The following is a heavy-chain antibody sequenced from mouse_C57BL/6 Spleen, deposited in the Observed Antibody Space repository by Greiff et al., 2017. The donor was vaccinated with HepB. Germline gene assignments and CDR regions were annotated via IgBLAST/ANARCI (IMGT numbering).Heavy chain of an antibody. CDR2: IDPSDSYT. CDR1: GYTFTSYW. D-gene: IGHD1-1*01. CDR3: ARRPYYGSRGGYFDV. Sequence: VQLQQPGAELVKPGASVKLSCKASGYTFTSYWMQWVKQRPGQGLEWIGEIDPSDSYTNYNQKFKGKATLTVDTSSSTAYMQLSSLTSEDSAVYYCARRPYYGSRGGYFDVWGTGTTVTVSS. V-gene: IGHV1-50*01. J-gene: IGHJ1*03.